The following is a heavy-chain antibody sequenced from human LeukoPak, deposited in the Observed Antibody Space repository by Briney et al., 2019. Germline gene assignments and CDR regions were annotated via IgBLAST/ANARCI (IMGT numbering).Heavy chain of an antibody. CDR3: AKDLLKRKYTAMVTGRGY. CDR2: ISGSGGST. V-gene: IGHV3-23*01. D-gene: IGHD5-18*01. J-gene: IGHJ4*02. CDR1: GFTFSSYA. Sequence: PGGSLRLSCAASGFTFSSYAMSWVRQAPGKGLEWVSAISGSGGSTYYADSVKGRFTISRDNSKNTLYLQMNSLRAEDTAVYYCAKDLLKRKYTAMVTGRGYWGQGTLVTVSS.